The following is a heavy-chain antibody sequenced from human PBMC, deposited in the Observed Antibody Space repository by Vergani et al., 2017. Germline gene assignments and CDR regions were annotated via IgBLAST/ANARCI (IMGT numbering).Heavy chain of an antibody. Sequence: QVQLVESGGGLVKPGGSLRLSCAASGFTFSDYYMSWIRQAPGKGLEWVSYISSSGSTIYYADSVKGRFTISRDNAKNSLYLQMNSLRAEDTAVYYCARPMRLGYCISTSCYTGAFDIWGQGTMVTVSS. D-gene: IGHD2-2*02. V-gene: IGHV3-11*01. CDR2: ISSSGSTI. CDR3: ARPMRLGYCISTSCYTGAFDI. CDR1: GFTFSDYY. J-gene: IGHJ3*02.